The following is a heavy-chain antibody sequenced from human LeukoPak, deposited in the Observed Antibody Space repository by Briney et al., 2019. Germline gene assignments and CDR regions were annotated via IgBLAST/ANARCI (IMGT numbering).Heavy chain of an antibody. CDR3: AKVATWTKFDY. D-gene: IGHD3/OR15-3a*01. J-gene: IGHJ4*02. V-gene: IGHV3-23*01. CDR2: IGGSDGST. CDR1: GFSFSSYA. Sequence: SGGSLRLSCAASGFSFSSYAMTWVRQSPGKGLEWVSSIGGSDGSTYYADSVKGRFTISRDNSKNTLYLQMNSLRVEDTAVYYCAKVATWTKFDYWGQGTLVTVSS.